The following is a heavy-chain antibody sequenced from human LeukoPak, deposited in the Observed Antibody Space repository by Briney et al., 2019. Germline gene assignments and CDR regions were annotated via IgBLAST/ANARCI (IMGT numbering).Heavy chain of an antibody. CDR2: IDPSGGST. CDR3: AREGATHAFDI. CDR1: GYTFTRYY. V-gene: IGHV1-46*01. D-gene: IGHD1-26*01. J-gene: IGHJ3*02. Sequence: ASVKVSCKASGYTFTRYYMHWVRQAPGQGLEWMGIIDPSGGSTSYAQKFQGRVTMTRDTSTSTVYMELSSLRSKDTAVFYCAREGATHAFDIWGQGTMVTVSS.